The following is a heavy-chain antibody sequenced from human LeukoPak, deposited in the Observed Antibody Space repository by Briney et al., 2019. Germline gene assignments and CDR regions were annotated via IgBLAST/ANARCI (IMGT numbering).Heavy chain of an antibody. Sequence: GESLKISCKGSGYIFTSNWIGWVRQMPGKGLEWMGIIYPGDSDTRYSPSFQGQVTMSVDTSINTAYLQWSSLQASDSAMYYCARQLGGTAGIWLDPWGQGTLVTVSS. V-gene: IGHV5-51*01. CDR3: ARQLGGTAGIWLDP. CDR1: GYIFTSNW. CDR2: IYPGDSDT. J-gene: IGHJ5*02. D-gene: IGHD1-14*01.